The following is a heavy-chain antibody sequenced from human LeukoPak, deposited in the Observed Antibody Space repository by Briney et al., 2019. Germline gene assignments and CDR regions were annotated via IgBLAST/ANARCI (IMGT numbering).Heavy chain of an antibody. J-gene: IGHJ6*02. Sequence: PSETLSLTCTVSGSSISSSSYYWGWIRQPPGKGLEWIGSIYYSGSTYYNPSLKSRVTISVDTSKNQFSLKLSSVTASDTAVYYCASYEYGMDVWGQGTTVTVSS. D-gene: IGHD3-3*01. CDR3: ASYEYGMDV. V-gene: IGHV4-39*01. CDR2: IYYSGST. CDR1: GSSISSSSYY.